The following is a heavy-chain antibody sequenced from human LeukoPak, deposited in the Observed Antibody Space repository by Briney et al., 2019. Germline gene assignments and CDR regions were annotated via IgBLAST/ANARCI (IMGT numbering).Heavy chain of an antibody. V-gene: IGHV3-30*04. CDR3: ARDPYNCNDATPYYFDY. CDR2: ISYDGSNK. Sequence: GGSLRLSCAASGFTFSSYAMDWVRQAPGKGLEWVAVISYDGSNKYYADSVKGRFTISRDNSKNTLYLQMNSLRAEDTAVYYCARDPYNCNDATPYYFDYWGQGTLVTVSS. D-gene: IGHD1-20*01. CDR1: GFTFSSYA. J-gene: IGHJ4*02.